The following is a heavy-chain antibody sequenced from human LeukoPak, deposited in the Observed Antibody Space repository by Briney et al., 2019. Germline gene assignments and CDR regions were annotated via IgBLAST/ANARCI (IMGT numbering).Heavy chain of an antibody. V-gene: IGHV3-23*01. CDR2: ITGSDDKT. D-gene: IGHD3-22*01. CDR1: GFTFSSFA. Sequence: GGSLSLSCAASGFTFSSFAMTWVRQAPGKGLEWVSTITGSDDKTYYADSVKGRFTISRDYSKNTLRLQMNSLRVEDTAIYCCAKGPHVGSGYHPDYWGQGTLVTVSS. CDR3: AKGPHVGSGYHPDY. J-gene: IGHJ4*02.